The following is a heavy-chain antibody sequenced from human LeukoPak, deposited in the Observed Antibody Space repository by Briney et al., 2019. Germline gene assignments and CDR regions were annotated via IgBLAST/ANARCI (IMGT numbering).Heavy chain of an antibody. CDR1: GGSISSYY. J-gene: IGHJ4*02. D-gene: IGHD2-15*01. CDR3: ARERPGYCSGGSCYSGTDY. V-gene: IGHV4-59*12. CDR2: ISYSGST. Sequence: SETVSLTCTVSGGSISSYYWSWIRQTPGKGLEWIGYISYSGSTNYNPSLKSRVTISVDTSKNQFSLKLSSVTAADTAVYYCARERPGYCSGGSCYSGTDYWGQGTLVAVSS.